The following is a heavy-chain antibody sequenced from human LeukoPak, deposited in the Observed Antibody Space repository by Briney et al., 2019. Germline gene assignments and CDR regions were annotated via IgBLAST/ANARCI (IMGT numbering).Heavy chain of an antibody. J-gene: IGHJ5*02. CDR2: INHSGST. D-gene: IGHD3-10*01. CDR3: ARGSAITMVRGVIRRWFDP. CDR1: GASFSGYY. Sequence: SETLSLTCAVYGASFSGYYWSWIRQPPGKGLEWIGEINHSGSTNYNTSLKSRVTISVDTSKNQFSLKLSSVTAADTAVYYCARGSAITMVRGVIRRWFDPWGQGTLVTVSS. V-gene: IGHV4-34*01.